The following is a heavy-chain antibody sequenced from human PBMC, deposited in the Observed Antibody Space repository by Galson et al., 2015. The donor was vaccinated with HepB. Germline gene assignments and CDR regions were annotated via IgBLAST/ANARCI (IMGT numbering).Heavy chain of an antibody. CDR1: GFIFRKYA. CDR2: IRYDGSEK. D-gene: IGHD5-12*01. CDR3: VREGEYVDIGGFDI. V-gene: IGHV3-30*04. J-gene: IGHJ3*02. Sequence: SLRLSCAASGFIFRKYAMHWVRQAPGKGLEWVAGIRYDGSEKYYANSAKGRFTISRDNSKNTLFLQMNSLRTEDTAVYNCVREGEYVDIGGFDIWGQGTMVTVSS.